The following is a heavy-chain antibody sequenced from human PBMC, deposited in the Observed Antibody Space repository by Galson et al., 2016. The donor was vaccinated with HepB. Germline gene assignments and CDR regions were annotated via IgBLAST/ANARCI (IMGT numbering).Heavy chain of an antibody. J-gene: IGHJ5*02. D-gene: IGHD2-15*01. CDR2: ISGSGTNT. V-gene: IGHV3-23*01. CDR3: AKDLTVTLHWFDP. Sequence: SLRLSCAASGFTFSSYGMSWVRQAPGQGLEWVSLISGSGTNTYYADSVKGRFTISRDNSRNTLYLQMNSLRAEDTAVYYCAKDLTVTLHWFDPWGQGTLVTVSS. CDR1: GFTFSSYG.